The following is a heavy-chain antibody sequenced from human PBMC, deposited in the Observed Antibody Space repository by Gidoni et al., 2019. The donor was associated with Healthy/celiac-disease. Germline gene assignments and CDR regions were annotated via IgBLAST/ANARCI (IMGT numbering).Heavy chain of an antibody. Sequence: QVQLQQWGAGLLKPSETLSLTCSVYGGSFSGYYWSWIRPPPGKGLEWIGEINHSGSTNYNPSLKSRVTISVDTSKNQFSLKLSSVTAADTAVYYCARGITIFGVVSYYYGMDVWGQGTTVTVSS. CDR3: ARGITIFGVVSYYYGMDV. J-gene: IGHJ6*02. V-gene: IGHV4-34*01. D-gene: IGHD3-3*01. CDR2: INHSGST. CDR1: GGSFSGYY.